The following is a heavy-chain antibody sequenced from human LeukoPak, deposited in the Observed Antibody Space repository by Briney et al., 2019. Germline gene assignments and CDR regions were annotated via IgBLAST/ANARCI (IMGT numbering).Heavy chain of an antibody. CDR1: GFTVSSNY. D-gene: IGHD6-19*01. CDR2: ISGSGGST. Sequence: GGSLRLSCAASGFTVSSNYMSWVRQAPGKGLEWVSAISGSGGSTYYADSVKGRFTISRDNSKNTLYLQMNSLRAEDTAVYYCAKDLLGQWLVLGAFDIWGQGTMVTVSS. CDR3: AKDLLGQWLVLGAFDI. J-gene: IGHJ3*02. V-gene: IGHV3-23*01.